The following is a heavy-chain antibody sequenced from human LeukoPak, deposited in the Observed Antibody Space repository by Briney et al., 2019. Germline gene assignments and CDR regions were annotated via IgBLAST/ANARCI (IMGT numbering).Heavy chain of an antibody. CDR3: ARAYGGYGSSPYNWLDP. CDR1: GGSISSYH. V-gene: IGHV4-59*01. J-gene: IGHJ5*02. Sequence: ASETLSLTCTVSGGSISSYHWSWIRQSPGKGLEWIGYIYYSGSTNYNPSLKSRVTISLGTSKNQFSLKLISVTAADTAVYYCARAYGGYGSSPYNWLDPWGQGTLVTVSS. D-gene: IGHD6-6*01. CDR2: IYYSGST.